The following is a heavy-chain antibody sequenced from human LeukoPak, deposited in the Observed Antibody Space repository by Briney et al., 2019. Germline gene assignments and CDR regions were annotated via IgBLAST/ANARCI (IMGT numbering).Heavy chain of an antibody. CDR3: ARTWGHLVRGVTNTYYYGMDV. CDR2: IYYSGST. Sequence: PSETLSLTCTVSGGSISSYYWSWIRQPPGKGLEWIGYIYYSGSTNYNPSLKSRVTISVDTSKNQFSLKLSSVTAADTAVYYCARTWGHLVRGVTNTYYYGMDVWGQGTTVSASS. CDR1: GGSISSYY. J-gene: IGHJ6*02. D-gene: IGHD3-10*01. V-gene: IGHV4-59*08.